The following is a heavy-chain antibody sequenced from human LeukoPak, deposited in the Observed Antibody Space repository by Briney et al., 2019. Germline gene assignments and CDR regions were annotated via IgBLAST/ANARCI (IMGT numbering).Heavy chain of an antibody. V-gene: IGHV4-38-2*02. Sequence: SETLSLTCTVSGYSISSGYYWGRIRQPPGKGLEWIGSIYHSGSTYYNPSLKSRVTMSVDTSKNQFSLKLSSVTAVDTAVYYCARIVGESDAFDIWGQGTMVTVSS. J-gene: IGHJ3*02. CDR2: IYHSGST. CDR3: ARIVGESDAFDI. CDR1: GYSISSGYY. D-gene: IGHD3-22*01.